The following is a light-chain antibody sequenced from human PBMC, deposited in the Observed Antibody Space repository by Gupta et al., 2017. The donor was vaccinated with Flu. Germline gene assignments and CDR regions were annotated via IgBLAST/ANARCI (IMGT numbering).Light chain of an antibody. CDR2: CAS. V-gene: IGKV3-15*01. CDR1: QTVSNN. J-gene: IGKJ1*01. Sequence: EIVVTQSPATLSVTPGERATLSCRASQTVSNNLAWYQQKPGQAPSLLIYCASTRATGIPARFSGSGSGTDFSLTISSLQSEDFAVYFCQQYNKWPLWTFGQGTKVEIK. CDR3: QQYNKWPLWT.